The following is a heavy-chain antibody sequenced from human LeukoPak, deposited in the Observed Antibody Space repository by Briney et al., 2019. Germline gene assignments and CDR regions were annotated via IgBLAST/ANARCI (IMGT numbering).Heavy chain of an antibody. CDR1: GGTFSSYA. CDR2: IIPIFGTA. D-gene: IGHD2-2*01. Sequence: SVKVSCKASGGTFSSYAISWVRQAPGQGLEWMGGIIPIFGTASYAQKFQGRVTITADESTSTAYMELSSLRSEDTAVYYCARGSFNLRDCSSTSCPYNWFAPWGQGTRVTVSS. CDR3: ARGSFNLRDCSSTSCPYNWFAP. V-gene: IGHV1-69*01. J-gene: IGHJ5*02.